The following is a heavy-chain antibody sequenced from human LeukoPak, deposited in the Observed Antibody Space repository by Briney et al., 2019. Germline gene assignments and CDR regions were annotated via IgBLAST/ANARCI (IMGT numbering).Heavy chain of an antibody. V-gene: IGHV3-7*03. J-gene: IGHJ4*02. CDR1: GFTFSAYS. D-gene: IGHD3-22*01. CDR2: IKQDGSEK. Sequence: GGSLRLSCAASGFTFSAYSMNWVRQTPGKGLEWVANIKQDGSEKDYVDSMKGRFTISRDNAKNSVYLQMNSLRAEDTAIYYCAKVDSGNYYYFEYWGQGTLVTVSS. CDR3: AKVDSGNYYYFEY.